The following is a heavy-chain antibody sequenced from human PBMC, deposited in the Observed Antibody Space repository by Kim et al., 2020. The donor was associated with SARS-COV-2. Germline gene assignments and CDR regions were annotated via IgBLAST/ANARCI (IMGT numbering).Heavy chain of an antibody. J-gene: IGHJ6*02. V-gene: IGHV4-34*01. Sequence: SETLSLTCAVYGGSFSGYYWSWIRQPPGKGLEWIGEINHSGSTNYNPSLKSRVTISVDTSKNQFSLKLSSVTAADTAVYYCARVRGLIGKRYSSSSAGMDVWGQGTTVTVSS. CDR1: GGSFSGYY. CDR2: INHSGST. CDR3: ARVRGLIGKRYSSSSAGMDV. D-gene: IGHD6-6*01.